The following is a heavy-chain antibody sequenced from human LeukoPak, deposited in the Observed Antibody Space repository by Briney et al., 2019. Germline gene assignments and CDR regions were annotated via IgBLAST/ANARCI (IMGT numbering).Heavy chain of an antibody. CDR1: GFTFSDYY. J-gene: IGHJ6*03. D-gene: IGHD6-6*01. CDR2: ISSSGCTI. CDR3: AGVPTGGSSVGRGYYYYYYMDV. V-gene: IGHV3-11*01. Sequence: GGSLRLSCAASGFTFSDYYMSWIRQAPGKGLEWVSYISSSGCTIYYADSAKGRFTISRDNAKNSLYLQMNSLRAEDTAVYYCAGVPTGGSSVGRGYYYYYYMDVWGKGTTVTVSS.